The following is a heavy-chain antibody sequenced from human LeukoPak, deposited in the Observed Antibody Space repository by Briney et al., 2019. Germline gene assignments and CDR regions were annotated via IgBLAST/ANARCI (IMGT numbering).Heavy chain of an antibody. CDR3: ARSDRSSWYSLHDF. V-gene: IGHV3-7*01. Sequence: GGSLRLSCAASGFTFSIYWMTWVRQAPGKGLEWVANMNQDGSEIYHVDSVKDRFTISRDNAKKSLYLQMNSLRAEDTAVYYCARSDRSSWYSLHDFWGQGTLVTVSS. CDR2: MNQDGSEI. D-gene: IGHD6-13*01. CDR1: GFTFSIYW. J-gene: IGHJ4*02.